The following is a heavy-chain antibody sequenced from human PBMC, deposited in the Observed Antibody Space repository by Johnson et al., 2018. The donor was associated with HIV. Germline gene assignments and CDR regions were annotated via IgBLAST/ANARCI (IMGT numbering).Heavy chain of an antibody. Sequence: VQLVESGGGVVQPGGSLRLSCAASGFSVSSNYMSWVRQAPGKGLEWVSVISSGGSTYYANSVKGRFTISRDNSKNTLYLQMGSLRNEDMAVYYCAREGGGAGSGSYALGAFDIWGQGTMVTVSS. CDR3: AREGGGAGSGSYALGAFDI. CDR2: ISSGGST. D-gene: IGHD1-26*01. J-gene: IGHJ3*02. V-gene: IGHV3-66*01. CDR1: GFSVSSNY.